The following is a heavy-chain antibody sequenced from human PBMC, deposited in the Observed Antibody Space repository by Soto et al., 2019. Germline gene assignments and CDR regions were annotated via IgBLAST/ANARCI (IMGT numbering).Heavy chain of an antibody. CDR2: IKGSHAGGTT. D-gene: IGHD1-26*01. CDR3: ATEGGYPGSNFYGAY. Sequence: EVQLVESGGGLVEPGGSIRLSCVASGFTFTKAYMTWVRQAPGKGLEWVGRIKGSHAGGTTDYATSVKGRFTISRDDSKNTLYLEMNSLQAEDTSVYCCATEGGYPGSNFYGAYWGQGTLVTVSS. CDR1: GFTFTKAY. J-gene: IGHJ4*02. V-gene: IGHV3-15*01.